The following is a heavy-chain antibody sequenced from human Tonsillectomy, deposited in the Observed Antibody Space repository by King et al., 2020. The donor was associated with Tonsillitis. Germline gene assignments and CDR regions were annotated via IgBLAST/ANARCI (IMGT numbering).Heavy chain of an antibody. CDR1: GFTFSDSY. J-gene: IGHJ6*02. V-gene: IGHV3-11*01. Sequence: VQLVESGGGLVKPRGSLRLSCAASGFTFSDSYMSWIRQAPGKGLEWVSYISRSGSTIHYADSVKGRFTISRDNAKNTLYLKMNSLRAEDTAVYFCARVYGDYDLYYYYGLDVWGQGTTVTVSS. CDR2: ISRSGSTI. CDR3: ARVYGDYDLYYYYGLDV. D-gene: IGHD4-17*01.